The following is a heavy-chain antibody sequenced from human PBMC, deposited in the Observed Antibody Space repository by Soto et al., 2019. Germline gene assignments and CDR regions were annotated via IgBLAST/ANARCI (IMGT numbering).Heavy chain of an antibody. Sequence: ASVKVSCKASGYTFIGYYINWVRQAPGQGLEWMGWINPNIGGTNYAQKFQGWVTMTRDESISTAYMELSRLKSDDTAVYYCARVGGGLASLGYFGMDVWGQGTTVTVSS. CDR3: ARVGGGLASLGYFGMDV. CDR1: GYTFIGYY. J-gene: IGHJ6*02. V-gene: IGHV1-2*04. CDR2: INPNIGGT. D-gene: IGHD3-22*01.